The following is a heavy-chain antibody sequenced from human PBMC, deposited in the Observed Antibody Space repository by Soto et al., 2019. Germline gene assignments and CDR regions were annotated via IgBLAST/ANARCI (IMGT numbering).Heavy chain of an antibody. CDR1: GASISTPGSD. Sequence: PXETLSLTCSVSGASISTPGSDWGWVRQSPGTGLQWIGFVYYTGDTYYSPSFKSRVSMSVDTSKNQLSLTLRSMTAADTALFYCVSCKLMGTFDDWGQGALVTVSS. CDR2: VYYTGDT. J-gene: IGHJ4*02. CDR3: VSCKLMGTFDD. D-gene: IGHD1-1*01. V-gene: IGHV4-39*01.